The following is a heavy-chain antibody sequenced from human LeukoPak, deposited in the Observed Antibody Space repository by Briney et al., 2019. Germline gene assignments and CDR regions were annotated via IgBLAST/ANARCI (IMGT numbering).Heavy chain of an antibody. CDR1: GFTFSSYA. D-gene: IGHD2-2*02. CDR2: ISSNGGST. Sequence: GGSLRLSCSASGFTFSSYAMHWVRQAPGQGLEYVSAISSNGGSTYYADSVKGRFTISRDNSKNTLYLQMSSLRVEDTAVYYCVKDLGDIVVVPAALRGGWGQGTLVTVSS. CDR3: VKDLGDIVVVPAALRGG. V-gene: IGHV3-64D*06. J-gene: IGHJ4*02.